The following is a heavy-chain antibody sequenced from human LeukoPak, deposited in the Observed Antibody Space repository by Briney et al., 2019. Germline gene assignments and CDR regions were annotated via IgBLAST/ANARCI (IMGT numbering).Heavy chain of an antibody. Sequence: ASVKPSCKAARYMVTGYDVNGGGQSAGHRLKCMGGFSPKSGGTNFEQRFQCRVPMTSDTSISTAYMELSRLRSDDTAVYYCARSRQWLADYWGQGTLVTVSP. J-gene: IGHJ4*02. V-gene: IGHV1-2*02. CDR3: ARSRQWLADY. D-gene: IGHD6-19*01. CDR2: FSPKSGGT. CDR1: RYMVTGYD.